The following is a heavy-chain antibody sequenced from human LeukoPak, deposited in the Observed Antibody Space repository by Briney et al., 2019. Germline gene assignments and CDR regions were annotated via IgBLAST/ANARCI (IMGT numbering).Heavy chain of an antibody. CDR1: GGSISSYY. J-gene: IGHJ6*03. Sequence: SETLSLTCTVSGGSISSYYWSWIRQPPGKGLEWIGYIYTSGSTNYNPSLKSRVTISVDTSKNQFSLKLSSVTAADTAVYYCASSLTAYYMDVWGKGTTVTVSS. CDR2: IYTSGST. CDR3: ASSLTAYYMDV. D-gene: IGHD7-27*01. V-gene: IGHV4-4*09.